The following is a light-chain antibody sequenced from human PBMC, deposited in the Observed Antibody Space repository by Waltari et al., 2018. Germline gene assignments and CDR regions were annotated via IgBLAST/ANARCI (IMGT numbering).Light chain of an antibody. J-gene: IGKJ1*01. CDR3: HQYANSPWT. CDR1: QSVLFSPNNKNY. V-gene: IGKV4-1*01. Sequence: DIVMTQSPDSLAVSLGARATINCKSSQSVLFSPNNKNYLAWYQQKPGQPPQLLIYWASTRESGVPDRFSGSGSGTDFTLTISSLQAEDVAVYYCHQYANSPWTFGQGTKLEI. CDR2: WAS.